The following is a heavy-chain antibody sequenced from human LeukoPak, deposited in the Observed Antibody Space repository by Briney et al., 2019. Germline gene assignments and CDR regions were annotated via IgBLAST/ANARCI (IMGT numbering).Heavy chain of an antibody. J-gene: IGHJ4*02. D-gene: IGHD5-18*01. CDR2: INHSGST. V-gene: IGHV4-34*01. CDR3: ARGGRRYSLD. Sequence: SETLSLTCAVYGGSFSGYYWSWIRQPPGKGLEWIGEINHSGSTNYNPSLKSRVTISVDTSKNQFSLKLSSVTAADTAVYYCARGGRRYSLDWGQGTLVTVSS. CDR1: GGSFSGYY.